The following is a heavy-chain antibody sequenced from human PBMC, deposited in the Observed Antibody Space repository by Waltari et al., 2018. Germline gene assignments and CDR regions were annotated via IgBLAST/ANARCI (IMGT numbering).Heavy chain of an antibody. V-gene: IGHV5-51*03. Sequence: EVQLVQSGAEVKKPGESLKISCKGSGYGFSNYWIAWVRQMPGKGLEWMGIIYGGDSDTGYSPSYQGQVTMSADRSASTAYLQWSSLKASDTAMYYCARRWTDSWYDYWGQGTLVTVSS. CDR3: ARRWTDSWYDY. J-gene: IGHJ5*01. CDR1: GYGFSNYW. CDR2: IYGGDSDT. D-gene: IGHD2-15*01.